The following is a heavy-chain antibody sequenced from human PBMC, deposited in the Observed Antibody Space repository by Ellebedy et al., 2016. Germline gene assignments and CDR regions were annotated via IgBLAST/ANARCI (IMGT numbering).Heavy chain of an antibody. CDR1: GDSMSRYY. CDR3: AHWSSWKGGLDY. Sequence: SETLSLTXTVSGDSMSRYYWSWIRQPPGKGLEWIAYIFYTGGAIYNPSLKSRVIISVDTSNNQFSLKLTSVTAADTAVYYCAHWSSWKGGLDYWGQGTLVTVSS. D-gene: IGHD1-1*01. CDR2: IFYTGGA. J-gene: IGHJ4*02. V-gene: IGHV4-59*03.